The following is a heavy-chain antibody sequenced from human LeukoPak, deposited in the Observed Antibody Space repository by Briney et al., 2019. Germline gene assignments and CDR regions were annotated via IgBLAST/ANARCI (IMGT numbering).Heavy chain of an antibody. CDR3: ARESVICSSTSCYIA. Sequence: SQTLSLTRTVSGGSISSGDYYWSWIRQPPGKGLEWIGYIYYSGSTYYNPSLKSRVTISVDTSKNQFSLKLSSVTAADTAVYYCARESVICSSTSCYIAWGQGTLVTVSS. V-gene: IGHV4-30-4*01. CDR2: IYYSGST. CDR1: GGSISSGDYY. D-gene: IGHD2-2*02. J-gene: IGHJ4*02.